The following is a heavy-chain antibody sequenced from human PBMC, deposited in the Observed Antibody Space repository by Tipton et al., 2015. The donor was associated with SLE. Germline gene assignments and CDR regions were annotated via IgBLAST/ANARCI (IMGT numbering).Heavy chain of an antibody. V-gene: IGHV3-74*01. J-gene: IGHJ4*02. CDR2: INGDSTTT. CDR3: ARGTPGRGASTRGNFDY. CDR1: GFTFKTYW. Sequence: SLRLSCTASGFTFKTYWMNWVRQAPGKGLVWVSRINGDSTTTNYADSVKGRFTISRDNAKNTLYLQLNSLTPEDTAVYYCARGTPGRGASTRGNFDYWGQGTLVTVSS. D-gene: IGHD3-16*01.